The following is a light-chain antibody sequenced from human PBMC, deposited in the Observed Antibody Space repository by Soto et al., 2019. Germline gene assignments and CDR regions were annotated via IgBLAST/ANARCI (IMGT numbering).Light chain of an antibody. CDR3: QQVNGYPHT. CDR1: QGIYSH. CDR2: AAS. J-gene: IGKJ2*01. Sequence: DIQLTQSPSFLSASVGDRVTITCRASQGIYSHLAWYQQIPGKGPKLLIYAASTLQSGVPSRFSGSASGTEFTLAISGLQPEDFATYYCQQVNGYPHTFGQGTKLDIK. V-gene: IGKV1-9*01.